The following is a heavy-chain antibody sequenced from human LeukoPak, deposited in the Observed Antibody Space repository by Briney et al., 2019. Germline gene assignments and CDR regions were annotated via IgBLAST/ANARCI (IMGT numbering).Heavy chain of an antibody. CDR3: ARVFAPDAFDI. Sequence: SETLSLTCTVSGGSISSYYWSWIRQPPGKGLEWIGYIYYSRSTNYNPSLKSRVTISVDTSKNQFFLKLSSVTAADTAVYYCARVFAPDAFDIWGQGTMVTVSS. J-gene: IGHJ3*02. CDR1: GGSISSYY. CDR2: IYYSRST. V-gene: IGHV4-59*01.